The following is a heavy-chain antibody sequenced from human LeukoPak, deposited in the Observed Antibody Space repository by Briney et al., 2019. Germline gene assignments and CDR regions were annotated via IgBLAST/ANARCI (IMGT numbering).Heavy chain of an antibody. V-gene: IGHV3-73*01. D-gene: IGHD2-2*01. CDR1: GFPFSGSA. CDR3: TSIYCSSTSCYCY. Sequence: PGGSLKLSCAASGFPFSGSALHWFRQPSGKGLEWFGRIRSKANSYATAYAASVKGRFTISRDDSKNTAYLQMNSLKTEDTAVYYCTSIYCSSTSCYCYWGQGTLVTVSS. CDR2: IRSKANSYAT. J-gene: IGHJ4*02.